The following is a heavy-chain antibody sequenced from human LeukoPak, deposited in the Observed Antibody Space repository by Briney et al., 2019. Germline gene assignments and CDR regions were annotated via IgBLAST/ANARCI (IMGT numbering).Heavy chain of an antibody. CDR1: GFTFSSYW. V-gene: IGHV3-74*01. D-gene: IGHD1-1*01. CDR2: IDSDGSGA. J-gene: IGHJ6*03. Sequence: GGSLRLSCAASGFTFSSYWMHWVRQAPGKGLVWVSRIDSDGSGATCADSVKGRFTISRDNARNTLYLQMTSLRAEDTAVYYCARVPTIHYYFYYMDVWGKATTVTVSS. CDR3: ARVPTIHYYFYYMDV.